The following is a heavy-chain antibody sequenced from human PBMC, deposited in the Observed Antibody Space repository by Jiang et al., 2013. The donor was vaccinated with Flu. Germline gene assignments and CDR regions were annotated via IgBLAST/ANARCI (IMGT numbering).Heavy chain of an antibody. D-gene: IGHD1-26*01. CDR3: ATSRWELLGWFDP. CDR2: IIHSGST. V-gene: IGHV4-34*12. CDR1: GGSFSNYY. Sequence: LLKPSETLSLTCGVSGGSFSNYYWNWIRQPPGKGMEWIGEIIHSGSTNYNPSLKSRVTISVDTSKNQFSLKLTSVTAADTAVYYCATSRWELLGWFDPWGQGTLVTVSS. J-gene: IGHJ5*02.